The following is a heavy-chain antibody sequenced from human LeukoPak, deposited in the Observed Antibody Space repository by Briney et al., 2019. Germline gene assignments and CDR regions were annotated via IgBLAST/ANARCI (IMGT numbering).Heavy chain of an antibody. CDR2: ISGSGGGR. CDR1: GFTFSSYV. Sequence: GGSQSLPCAVSGFTFSSYVMSWVRQAPGKGLEWVSTISGSGGGRYYADSVKGRFTISRDNSKNTMYLQMNSLRAEDTAVYYCAKSLTPLNYVISNSNGMNVWGQGTTVTVSS. J-gene: IGHJ6*02. CDR3: AKSLTPLNYVISNSNGMNV. V-gene: IGHV3-23*01. D-gene: IGHD3-9*01.